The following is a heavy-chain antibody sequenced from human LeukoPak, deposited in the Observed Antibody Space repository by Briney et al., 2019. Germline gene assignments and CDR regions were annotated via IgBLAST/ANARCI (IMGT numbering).Heavy chain of an antibody. CDR1: GFTFSSYW. CDR3: ARDWAVKRSVLDSSGWYTTDY. D-gene: IGHD6-19*01. CDR2: IKQDGSEK. V-gene: IGHV3-7*03. Sequence: GGSLRLSCAASGFTFSSYWMSWVRQAPGKGLEWVANIKQDGSEKYYVDSVKGRFTISRDNAKNSLYLQMNSLRAEDTAVYYCARDWAVKRSVLDSSGWYTTDYWGQGTLVTVSS. J-gene: IGHJ4*02.